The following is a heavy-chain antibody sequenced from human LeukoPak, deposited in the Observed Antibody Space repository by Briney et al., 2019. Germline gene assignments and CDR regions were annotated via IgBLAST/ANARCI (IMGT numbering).Heavy chain of an antibody. CDR3: AKDLHDYDILPGLDY. CDR1: GFTFSSYG. CDR2: ISYDGSNK. J-gene: IGHJ4*02. Sequence: GGSLRLSCAASGFTFSSYGMHWVRQAPGKGLEWVAVISYDGSNKYYADSVKGRFTISRDNSKNTLYLQMNSLRAEDTAVYYCAKDLHDYDILPGLDYWGQGTLVTISS. D-gene: IGHD3-9*01. V-gene: IGHV3-30*18.